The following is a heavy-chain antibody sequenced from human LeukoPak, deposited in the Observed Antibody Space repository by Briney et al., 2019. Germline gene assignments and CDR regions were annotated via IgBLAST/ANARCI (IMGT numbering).Heavy chain of an antibody. CDR2: IRPDESNI. CDR1: GFEFRHYY. CDR3: VKDGAGSDFSLDH. Sequence: GGSLRLSCVASGFEFRHYYMSWVRQAPGKGLEWLGDIRPDESNIYKEGVVRGRFTISRDNARNSLILQMTGLKDEDTAIYYCVKDGAGSDFSLDHWGQGTLVTVSS. J-gene: IGHJ4*02. D-gene: IGHD1-26*01. V-gene: IGHV3-7*04.